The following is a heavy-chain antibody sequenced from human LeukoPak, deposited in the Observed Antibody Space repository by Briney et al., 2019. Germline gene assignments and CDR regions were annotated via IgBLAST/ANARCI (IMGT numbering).Heavy chain of an antibody. Sequence: GGSLRLSCAASGFTFSSYGMHWVRQAPGKGLEWVAVISYDGSNKYYADSVKGRFTISRDNSKNTLYLQMNSLRAEDTAVYYCARGGDGYGSYYFDYWGQGTLVTVSS. V-gene: IGHV3-30*03. D-gene: IGHD5-24*01. CDR3: ARGGDGYGSYYFDY. CDR2: ISYDGSNK. J-gene: IGHJ4*02. CDR1: GFTFSSYG.